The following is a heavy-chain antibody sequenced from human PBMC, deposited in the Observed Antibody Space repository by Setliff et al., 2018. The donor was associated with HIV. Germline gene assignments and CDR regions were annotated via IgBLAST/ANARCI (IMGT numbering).Heavy chain of an antibody. J-gene: IGHJ4*02. D-gene: IGHD3-22*01. CDR2: IKQDGSEK. Sequence: PGGSLRLSCAASGFTFSNYVINWVRQAPGKGLEWVAKIKQDGSEKYYVDSAKGRFTISRDNAKNSLYLQMNSLRAEDTAMYYCTTYSSVYYHSDCWGQGTLVTVSS. CDR1: GFTFSNYV. V-gene: IGHV3-7*01. CDR3: TTYSSVYYHSDC.